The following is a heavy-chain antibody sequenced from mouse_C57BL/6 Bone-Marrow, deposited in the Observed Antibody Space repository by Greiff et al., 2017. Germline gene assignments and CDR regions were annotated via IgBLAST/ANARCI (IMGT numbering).Heavy chain of an antibody. CDR2: ISNLAYSI. CDR3: ARQTTVGGFDY. Sequence: EVKLMESGGGLVQPGGSLKLSCAASGFTFSDYGMAWVRQAPRKGPEWVAFISNLAYSIYYADTVPGRFTIARENAKNTLYLEMSSLRSEDTAMYYCARQTTVGGFDYWGQGTTLTVSS. CDR1: GFTFSDYG. V-gene: IGHV5-15*01. D-gene: IGHD1-1*01. J-gene: IGHJ2*01.